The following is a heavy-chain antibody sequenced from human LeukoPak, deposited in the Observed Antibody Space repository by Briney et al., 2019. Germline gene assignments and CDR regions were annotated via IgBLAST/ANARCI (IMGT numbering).Heavy chain of an antibody. Sequence: ASVKVSCKASGGTFSSYAISWVLQAPGQGLEWMGGIIPIFGTANYAQKFQGRVTITADESTSTAYMELSSLRSEDTAVYYCARSPSLEYCSSTSCYLGYWGQGTLVTVSS. J-gene: IGHJ4*02. CDR1: GGTFSSYA. CDR2: IIPIFGTA. CDR3: ARSPSLEYCSSTSCYLGY. D-gene: IGHD2-2*01. V-gene: IGHV1-69*01.